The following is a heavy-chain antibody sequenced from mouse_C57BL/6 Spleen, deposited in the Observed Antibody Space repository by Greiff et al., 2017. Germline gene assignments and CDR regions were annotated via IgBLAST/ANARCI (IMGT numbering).Heavy chain of an antibody. Sequence: QVQLQQPGAELVKPGASVKLSCKASGYTFTSYWMHWVKQRPGQGLEWIGMIHPNSGSTNYNEKFKSKATLTVAKSSSTAYMQLSSLTSEDSAVYYCARFDYDKVGAYWGQGTLVTVSA. CDR2: IHPNSGST. CDR3: ARFDYDKVGAY. J-gene: IGHJ3*01. V-gene: IGHV1-64*01. CDR1: GYTFTSYW. D-gene: IGHD2-4*01.